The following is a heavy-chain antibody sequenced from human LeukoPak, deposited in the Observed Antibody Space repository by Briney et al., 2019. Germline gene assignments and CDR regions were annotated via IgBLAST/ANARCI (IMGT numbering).Heavy chain of an antibody. V-gene: IGHV3-13*05. CDR2: IGTAGDP. D-gene: IGHD1-26*01. J-gene: IGHJ3*02. CDR3: ARGSLGAPNAFDI. CDR1: GFSFSSYD. Sequence: GGSLRLSCAASGFSFSSYDMHWVRQTTGEGLEWVSAIGTAGDPYYAGSVKGRFTISRENPQNSLYLQMNSLRAGDTAVYYCARGSLGAPNAFDIWGQGTMVTVSS.